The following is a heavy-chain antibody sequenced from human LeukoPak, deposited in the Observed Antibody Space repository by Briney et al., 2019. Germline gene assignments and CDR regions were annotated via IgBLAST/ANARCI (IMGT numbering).Heavy chain of an antibody. Sequence: PSETLSLTCTVSVGSISSYYWSWIRQPPGKGLGWIGYIYYSGSTNYNPSLKSRVTISVDTSKNQFSLKLSSVTAADTAVYYCARHQLDYCSSTSCYAGKVAWFDPWGQGTLVTVSS. D-gene: IGHD2-2*01. CDR2: IYYSGST. CDR3: ARHQLDYCSSTSCYAGKVAWFDP. V-gene: IGHV4-59*08. J-gene: IGHJ5*02. CDR1: VGSISSYY.